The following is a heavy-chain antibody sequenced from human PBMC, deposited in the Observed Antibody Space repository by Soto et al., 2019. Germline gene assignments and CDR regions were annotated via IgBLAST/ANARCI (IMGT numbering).Heavy chain of an antibody. Sequence: AAVKVSCKSSGYTFTGYYMHWVRQAPGQGLEWMGWINPNSGGTNYAQKFQGWVTMTRDTSISTAYMELSRLRSDDTAVYYCARDYSDSGESEYCQIGGQGTMVTV. V-gene: IGHV1-2*04. CDR3: ARDYSDSGESEYCQI. J-gene: IGHJ1*01. CDR2: INPNSGGT. D-gene: IGHD2-15*01. CDR1: GYTFTGYY.